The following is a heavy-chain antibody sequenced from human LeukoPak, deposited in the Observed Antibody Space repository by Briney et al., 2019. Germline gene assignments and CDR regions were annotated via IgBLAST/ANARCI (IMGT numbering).Heavy chain of an antibody. CDR2: INHSGST. V-gene: IGHV4-34*01. D-gene: IGHD3-3*01. CDR1: GGSFSGYY. Sequence: SETLSLTCAVYGGSFSGYYWSWIRQPPGKGLEWIGEINHSGSTNYNPSLKSRVTISVYTSKNQFSLKLSSVTAADTAVYYCARGGYDFWSGYYTDWFDPWGQGTLVTVSS. J-gene: IGHJ5*02. CDR3: ARGGYDFWSGYYTDWFDP.